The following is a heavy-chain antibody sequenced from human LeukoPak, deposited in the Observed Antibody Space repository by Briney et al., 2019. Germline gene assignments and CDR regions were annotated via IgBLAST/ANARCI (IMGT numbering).Heavy chain of an antibody. D-gene: IGHD3-22*01. V-gene: IGHV4-39*01. J-gene: IGHJ4*02. CDR2: IYYSGST. CDR1: GGSISSSXYY. Sequence: SETXXLTXTXXGGSISSSXYYWGWIRQPPGKGLEWIGXIYYSGSTYYNPSLKGGVTISVDTTKKKYSMKLSSVTAADTAVYYCARQGLPNYYDSSGYLGYWGQGTLVTVSS. CDR3: ARQGLPNYYDSSGYLGY.